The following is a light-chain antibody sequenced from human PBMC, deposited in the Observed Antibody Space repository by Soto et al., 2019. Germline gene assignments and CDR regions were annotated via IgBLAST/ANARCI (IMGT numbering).Light chain of an antibody. J-gene: IGKJ5*01. CDR2: GAS. Sequence: DIVWPQSQGRLSLSPGARATTSCRASQSVGGNVAWYQQIPGQPPKLLIFGASSRATGIADKFSGSWSGTDCTLTISSLEPADLALDYCQHYGAAPITVGQGTRREIK. CDR1: QSVGGN. CDR3: QHYGAAPIT. V-gene: IGKV3-20*01.